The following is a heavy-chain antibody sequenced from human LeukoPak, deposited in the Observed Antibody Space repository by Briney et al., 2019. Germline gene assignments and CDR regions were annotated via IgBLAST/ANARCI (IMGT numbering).Heavy chain of an antibody. Sequence: GGSLRLSCAASEFTFSNYWMHWVRQAPGRGLVRVAGIKADASSTSYADSVKGRFTISRNNAKNTLYLQMNSLRVEDTAVYYCARLATTGTGFWGQRTLVTVSS. CDR1: EFTFSNYW. J-gene: IGHJ4*02. CDR2: IKADASST. D-gene: IGHD6-13*01. CDR3: ARLATTGTGF. V-gene: IGHV3-74*01.